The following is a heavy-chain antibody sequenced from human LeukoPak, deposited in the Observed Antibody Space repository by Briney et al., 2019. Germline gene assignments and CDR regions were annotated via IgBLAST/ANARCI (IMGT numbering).Heavy chain of an antibody. Sequence: SETLSLTCAVSGYSSSSGYYWGWIRQPPGKGLEWTGRIYNSGHTYYNPSLKTRVTISVDTSKNQLSLKQNSETAAHTPGYSCARHSSWNPNWFDHWGQGTLVTVSS. CDR3: ARHSSWNPNWFDH. V-gene: IGHV4-38-2*01. CDR1: GYSSSSGYY. J-gene: IGHJ5*02. CDR2: IYNSGHT. D-gene: IGHD2-2*01.